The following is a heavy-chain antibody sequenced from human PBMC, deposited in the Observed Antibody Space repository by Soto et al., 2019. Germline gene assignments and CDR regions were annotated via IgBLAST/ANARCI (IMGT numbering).Heavy chain of an antibody. J-gene: IGHJ4*02. D-gene: IGHD2-8*02. CDR1: GGSFSAYY. CDR2: INHSGST. V-gene: IGHV4-34*01. CDR3: ARGQSSLLLDC. Sequence: SETLSLTCAVYGGSFSAYYWSWIRQPPGKWLEWIGEINHSGSTNYNPSLKSRVTISVDTSKNQFSLKLSSVTAADTAVYYCARGQSSLLLDCWGQGILVTVSS.